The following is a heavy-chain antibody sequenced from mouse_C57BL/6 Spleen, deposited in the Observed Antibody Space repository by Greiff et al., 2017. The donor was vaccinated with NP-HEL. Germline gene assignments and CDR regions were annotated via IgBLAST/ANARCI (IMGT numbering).Heavy chain of an antibody. CDR3: ARRGVSVYAMGY. CDR2: INPNNGGT. Sequence: EVQLQQSGPELVKPGASVKISCKASGYTFTDYYMNWVKQSHGKSLEWIGDINPNNGGTSYNQKFKGKATLTEDKSSSKAYMELRSLTSETSAVYCSARRGVSVYAMGYWGKGTSVTVAS. V-gene: IGHV1-26*01. D-gene: IGHD6-2*01. CDR1: GYTFTDYY. J-gene: IGHJ4*01.